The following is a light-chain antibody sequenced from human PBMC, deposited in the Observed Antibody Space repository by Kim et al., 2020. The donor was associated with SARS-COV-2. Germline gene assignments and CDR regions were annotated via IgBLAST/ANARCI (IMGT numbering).Light chain of an antibody. Sequence: ASPGDRVTISWRASQGISSYLAWYQQKPGKAPELLIYAASTLQSGVPSRFSGSGSGTDFTLTISCLQSEDFATYYCQQYYSYPPTFGGGTKVDIK. CDR1: QGISSY. CDR3: QQYYSYPPT. V-gene: IGKV1-8*01. CDR2: AAS. J-gene: IGKJ4*01.